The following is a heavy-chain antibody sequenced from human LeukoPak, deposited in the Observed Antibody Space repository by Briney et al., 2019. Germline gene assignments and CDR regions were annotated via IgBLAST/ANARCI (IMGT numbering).Heavy chain of an antibody. V-gene: IGHV4-59*08. J-gene: IGHJ5*02. CDR1: GGSISSYY. D-gene: IGHD4-17*01. CDR2: IYYSGST. CDR3: ASQYYGLEGNWFDP. Sequence: SETLSLTCTVSGGSISSYYWSWIRQPPGRGLEWIGYIYYSGSTNYNPSLKSRVTIPVDTSKNQFSLKLSSVTAADTAVYYCASQYYGLEGNWFDPWGQGTLVTVSS.